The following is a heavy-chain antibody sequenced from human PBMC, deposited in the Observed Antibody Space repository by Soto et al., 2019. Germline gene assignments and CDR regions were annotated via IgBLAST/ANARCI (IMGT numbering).Heavy chain of an antibody. CDR1: EFTFTSYR. D-gene: IGHD2-15*01. CDR2: ISRSSSTI. V-gene: IGHV3-48*02. J-gene: IGHJ4*02. Sequence: EAQLVESGGGLLQPGGSLRLSCAASEFTFTSYRMNWVRQAPGKGLEWISYISRSSSTIYYADSVRRRFTISRDNAKNPPYLQMNSLRDDATAVYYCARVSPPGWNFDYWGQGPVVTVS. CDR3: ARVSPPGWNFDY.